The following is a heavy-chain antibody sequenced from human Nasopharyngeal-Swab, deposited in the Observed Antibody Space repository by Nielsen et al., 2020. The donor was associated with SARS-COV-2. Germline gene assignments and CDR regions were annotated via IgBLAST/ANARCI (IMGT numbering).Heavy chain of an antibody. CDR2: ISAYNGNT. D-gene: IGHD4-17*01. CDR1: GGTFSSYA. J-gene: IGHJ4*02. CDR3: ARALYGDYEFDY. V-gene: IGHV1-18*01. Sequence: SVKVSCKASGGTFSSYAISWVRQAPGQGLEWMGWISAYNGNTNYAQKLQGRVTMTTDTSTSTAYMELRSLRSDDTAVYYCARALYGDYEFDYWGQGTLVTVSS.